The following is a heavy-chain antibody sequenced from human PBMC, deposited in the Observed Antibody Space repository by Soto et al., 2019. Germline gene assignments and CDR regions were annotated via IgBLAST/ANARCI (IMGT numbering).Heavy chain of an antibody. J-gene: IGHJ4*02. CDR1: GFTFSSYA. CDR3: AKEGYWFGELLDY. D-gene: IGHD3-10*01. V-gene: IGHV3-23*01. Sequence: GSLRLSCAASGFTFSSYAMSCVRQAPAKGLEWVSAISGSGGSTYYADSVKGRFTISRDNSKNTLYLQMNSLRAEDTVVYYCAKEGYWFGELLDYWGQGTLVTVSS. CDR2: ISGSGGST.